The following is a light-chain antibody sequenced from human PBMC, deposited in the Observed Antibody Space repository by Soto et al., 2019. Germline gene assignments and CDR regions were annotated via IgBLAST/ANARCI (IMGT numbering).Light chain of an antibody. CDR1: QRVSSY. CDR3: QQRSNWPLT. V-gene: IGKV3-11*01. Sequence: EIVLTQSPATLSLSPGERATLSSRASQRVSSYLAWYQQKPGQAPRLLIYDASNRATGIPARFSGSGSGTDFTLTISSLEPEDFAVYYCQQRSNWPLTFGGGTKVDI. CDR2: DAS. J-gene: IGKJ4*01.